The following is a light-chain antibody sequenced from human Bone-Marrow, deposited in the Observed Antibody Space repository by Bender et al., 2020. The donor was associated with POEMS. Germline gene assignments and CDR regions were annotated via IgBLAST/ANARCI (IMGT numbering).Light chain of an antibody. CDR1: SSDVGGYNY. CDR3: HSYDNSLNAVV. J-gene: IGLJ2*01. CDR2: DVT. Sequence: QSALTQPRSVSGSPGQSVSISCTGTSSDVGGYNYVSWYQQYPGKAPKLMIYDVTKRPSGVPDRFSGSKSGTSASLAITGLQAEDEADYYCHSYDNSLNAVVFGGGTKLTVL. V-gene: IGLV2-11*01.